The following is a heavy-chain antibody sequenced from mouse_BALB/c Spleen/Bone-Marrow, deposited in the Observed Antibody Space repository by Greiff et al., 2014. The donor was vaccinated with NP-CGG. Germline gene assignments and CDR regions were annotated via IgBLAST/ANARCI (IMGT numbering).Heavy chain of an antibody. J-gene: IGHJ2*01. CDR3: TRSRGYFDY. Sequence: VQLVESGAELVRPGASVKLSCKASGYTFTSYWINWVRQRPGQGLEWIGNIYPSDSYTNYNQKFKDKATLTVDKSSSTAYMQLSSPTSEDSAVYYCTRSRGYFDYWGQGTTLTVSS. V-gene: IGHV1-69*02. CDR1: GYTFTSYW. CDR2: IYPSDSYT.